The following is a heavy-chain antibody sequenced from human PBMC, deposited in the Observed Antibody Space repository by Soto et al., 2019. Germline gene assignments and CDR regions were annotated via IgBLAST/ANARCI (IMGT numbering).Heavy chain of an antibody. Sequence: ASVKVSCKFSGYTLTELSMHWVRQAPGKGLEWMGGFDPEDGETIYAQKFQGRVTMTEDTSTDTAYMELSSLRSEDTAVYYCATKPYCSSTSCYPFDYWGQGTLVTVS. V-gene: IGHV1-24*01. D-gene: IGHD2-2*01. CDR3: ATKPYCSSTSCYPFDY. J-gene: IGHJ4*02. CDR1: GYTLTELS. CDR2: FDPEDGET.